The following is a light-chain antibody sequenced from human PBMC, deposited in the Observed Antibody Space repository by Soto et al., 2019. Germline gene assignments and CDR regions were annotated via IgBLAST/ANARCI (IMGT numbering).Light chain of an antibody. V-gene: IGKV3-20*01. CDR2: GAS. Sequence: EIVLTQSPGTLSLSPGERATLSCRASQSVSNNYLAWYQQKPGQAPRLLIYGASNRATGIPDRFSGSGSGTVFTLTISSLQSDDFAVYYCQQHLDWPRTFGQGTKVDIK. CDR3: QQHLDWPRT. J-gene: IGKJ1*01. CDR1: QSVSNNY.